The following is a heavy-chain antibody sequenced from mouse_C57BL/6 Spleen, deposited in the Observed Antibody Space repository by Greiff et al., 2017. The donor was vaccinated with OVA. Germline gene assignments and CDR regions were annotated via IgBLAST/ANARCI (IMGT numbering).Heavy chain of an antibody. CDR3: ASGTLVFDY. D-gene: IGHD2-10*02. CDR2: IYPGDGDT. J-gene: IGHJ2*01. V-gene: IGHV1-82*01. Sequence: QVHVKQPGPELVKPGASVKISCKASGYAFSSYWMNWVKQRPGQGLEWIGRIYPGDGDTNYNGKFKGKATLTVDKSSSTAYMPLSSLSSEDSAVYFCASGTLVFDYWGQGTTLTVSS. CDR1: GYAFSSYW.